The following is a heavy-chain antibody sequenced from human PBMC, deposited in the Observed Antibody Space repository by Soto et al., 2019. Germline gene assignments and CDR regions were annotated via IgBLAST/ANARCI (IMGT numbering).Heavy chain of an antibody. CDR2: IIPIFGTA. CDR1: GGTFSSYA. CDR3: ARDRTSGSPNYGMDV. V-gene: IGHV1-69*13. J-gene: IGHJ6*02. D-gene: IGHD5-12*01. Sequence: SVKVSCKASGGTFSSYAISWVRQAPGQGLEWMGGIIPIFGTANYAQKFQGRVTITADESTSTAYMELSSLRSEDTAVYYCARDRTSGSPNYGMDVWGQGPTVTVSS.